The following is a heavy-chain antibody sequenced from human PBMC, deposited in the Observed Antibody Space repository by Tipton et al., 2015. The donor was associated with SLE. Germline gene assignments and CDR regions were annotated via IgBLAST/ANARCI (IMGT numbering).Heavy chain of an antibody. CDR3: ATELLGYCNSTNCYKFDY. J-gene: IGHJ4*02. D-gene: IGHD2-2*02. CDR2: LSYDGSNT. CDR1: GFTFSNYG. Sequence: QLVQSGGGVVQPGRSLRLSCAASGFTFSNYGLQWVRQAPGKGLEWVALLSYDGSNTYYADSVKGRFTISRDNSKNTLYLQMNSLIAEDTGVYYCATELLGYCNSTNCYKFDYWGQGTLVTVSS. V-gene: IGHV3-30*03.